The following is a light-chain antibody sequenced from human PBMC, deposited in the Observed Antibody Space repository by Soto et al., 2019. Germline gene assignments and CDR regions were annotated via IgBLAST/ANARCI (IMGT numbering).Light chain of an antibody. CDR3: CSYTISRTLVL. J-gene: IGLJ2*01. Sequence: QSALTQPASVSGSPGQSITISCTGTSSDIGGYNYVSWYQQHPGKAPKVMIYEVTNRPSGVSNRFSGSKSGNTASLTISGLRAEDEADYYCCSYTISRTLVLFGGGTQLTVL. CDR1: SSDIGGYNY. V-gene: IGLV2-14*01. CDR2: EVT.